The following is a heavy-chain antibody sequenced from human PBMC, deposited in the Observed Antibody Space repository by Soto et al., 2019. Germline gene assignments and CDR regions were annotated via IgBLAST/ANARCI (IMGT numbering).Heavy chain of an antibody. D-gene: IGHD3-10*01. CDR3: ARPVTGSGSYRNWFDP. Sequence: QLQLQESGPGLVKPSETLSLTCTVSGGSISSSSYYWGWIRQPPGKGLEWIGSIYYSGSTYYNPSLKSRVTISVDTSKNQFSLKLSSVTAADTAVYYCARPVTGSGSYRNWFDPWGQGTLVTVSS. CDR1: GGSISSSSYY. CDR2: IYYSGST. V-gene: IGHV4-39*01. J-gene: IGHJ5*02.